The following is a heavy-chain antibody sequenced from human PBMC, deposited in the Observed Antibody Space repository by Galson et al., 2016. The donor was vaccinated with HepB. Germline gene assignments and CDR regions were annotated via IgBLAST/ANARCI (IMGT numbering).Heavy chain of an antibody. Sequence: SLRLSCAVSGFNFRQYGMNWVRQRPDRELEWVAVLAYDGVTKHTVEGRFTISRDISRNTLYLQMSSLRVEDTAVYYCARDGRYCSGGNCRRLYYLGMDVWGQGTTVTVSS. V-gene: IGHV3-30*03. CDR3: ARDGRYCSGGNCRRLYYLGMDV. CDR1: GFNFRQYG. CDR2: LAYDGVTK. J-gene: IGHJ6*02. D-gene: IGHD2-15*01.